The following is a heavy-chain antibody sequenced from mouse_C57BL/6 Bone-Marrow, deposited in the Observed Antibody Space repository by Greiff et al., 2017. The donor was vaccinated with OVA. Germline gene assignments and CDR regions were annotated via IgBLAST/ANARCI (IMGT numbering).Heavy chain of an antibody. D-gene: IGHD2-2*01. CDR2: IWWDDDK. CDR3: ARIAGYDGGWVYYFDY. CDR1: GFSLSTFGLG. J-gene: IGHJ2*01. V-gene: IGHV8-8*01. Sequence: QVTLKVSGPGILQPSQTLSLTCSFSGFSLSTFGLGVGWIRQPSGKGLEWLAPIWWDDDKYYNPALKSGLTISKATSKNQVFLKIANVDTADTATYYCARIAGYDGGWVYYFDYWGQGTTLTVSS.